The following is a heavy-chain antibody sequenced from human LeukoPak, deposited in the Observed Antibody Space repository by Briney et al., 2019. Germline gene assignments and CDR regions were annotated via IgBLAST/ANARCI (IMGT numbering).Heavy chain of an antibody. Sequence: PGGSLRLSCAASGFTFDDYGMSWVRQAPGKGLEWVSGINWNGGSTGYADSVKGRFTISRDNAKNSLYLQMNSLRAEDTALYYCARDRELTTVTQPRFDYWGQGTLVTVSS. CDR3: ARDRELTTVTQPRFDY. V-gene: IGHV3-20*04. D-gene: IGHD4-11*01. CDR2: INWNGGST. J-gene: IGHJ4*02. CDR1: GFTFDDYG.